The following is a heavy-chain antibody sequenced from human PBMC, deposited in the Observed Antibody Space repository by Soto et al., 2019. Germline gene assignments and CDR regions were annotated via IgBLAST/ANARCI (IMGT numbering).Heavy chain of an antibody. CDR1: GFSFSTYG. D-gene: IGHD6-6*01. V-gene: IGHV3-30*18. Sequence: QVQMVESGGGVVQPGRSLRLSCAASGFSFSTYGMHWVRQAPGKGLEWLAVISNDGRSTYYADSVKGRFTISRDNSKDSLFLEMIRLRREYTDRYYCAKGIRADSTSSNFYYYSGMDVWGQGTTVTVSS. CDR2: ISNDGRST. J-gene: IGHJ6*02. CDR3: AKGIRADSTSSNFYYYSGMDV.